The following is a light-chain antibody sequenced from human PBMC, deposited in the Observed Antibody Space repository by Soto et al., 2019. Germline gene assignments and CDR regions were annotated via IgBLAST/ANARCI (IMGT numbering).Light chain of an antibody. CDR1: QSISSN. CDR2: RAS. J-gene: IGKJ1*01. V-gene: IGKV3-15*01. CDR3: HQYENWPQT. Sequence: EIVMTQSPATLSVSPGEGATLSCRASQSISSNLAWYQQKLGQAPRLLIYRASTRATGIPARFSGSGSGTEFTLTISSLQSEDFALYYCHQYENWPQTFGQGTKVDIK.